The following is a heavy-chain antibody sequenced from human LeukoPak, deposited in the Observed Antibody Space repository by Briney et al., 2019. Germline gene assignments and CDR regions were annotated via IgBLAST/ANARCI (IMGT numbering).Heavy chain of an antibody. V-gene: IGHV1-8*02. CDR3: ARGPTHPYYDFWSGYFYDAFDI. CDR1: GYTFTSYY. Sequence: ASVKVSCKASGYTFTSYYMHWVRQATGQGLEWMGWMNPNSGNTGYAQKFQGRVTMTRNTSISTAYMELGSLRSEDTAVYYCARGPTHPYYDFWSGYFYDAFDIWGQGTMVTVSS. D-gene: IGHD3-3*01. J-gene: IGHJ3*02. CDR2: MNPNSGNT.